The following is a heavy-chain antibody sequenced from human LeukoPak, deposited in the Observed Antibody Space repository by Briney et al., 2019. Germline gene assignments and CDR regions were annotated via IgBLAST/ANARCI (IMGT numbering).Heavy chain of an antibody. CDR2: INPNSGGT. D-gene: IGHD2-2*01. V-gene: IGHV1-2*02. J-gene: IGHJ4*02. CDR1: GYTFTGYY. Sequence: ASVKVSCKASGYTFTGYYMHWVRQAPGQGLEWMGWINPNSGGTNYAQKFQGRATMTRDTSISTAYMELSRLRSDDTAVYYCARDAPYGVVVPAAMLNYWGQGTLVAVSS. CDR3: ARDAPYGVVVPAAMLNY.